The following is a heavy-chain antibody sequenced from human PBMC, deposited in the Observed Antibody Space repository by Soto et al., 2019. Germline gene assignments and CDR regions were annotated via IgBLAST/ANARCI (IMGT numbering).Heavy chain of an antibody. D-gene: IGHD5-12*01. CDR2: IYYIGNT. Sequence: SETLSLTCSVSGGSISSYYWTWIRQSPGKGLEWIAYIYYIGNTNYNPSLKSRVSISVDTSKNQFSLELISVTAADTAVYYCARAVGYNRPYDSWGQGTLVTVSS. CDR3: ARAVGYNRPYDS. J-gene: IGHJ4*02. CDR1: GGSISSYY. V-gene: IGHV4-59*01.